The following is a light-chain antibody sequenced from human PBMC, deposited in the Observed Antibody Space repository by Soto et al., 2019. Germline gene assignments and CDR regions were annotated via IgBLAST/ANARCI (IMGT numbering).Light chain of an antibody. J-gene: IGKJ1*01. Sequence: DVVMTQSPLSLPVTLGQPASISCRSSYSLIHSDGDTYLHWFQQRLGQSPRRLIYEVSNRDSGVPDRFSGSGSGTDFTLKISRVEAEDGGIYYCMQGTHWPWTFGQGTEVEIK. CDR1: YSLIHSDGDTY. CDR2: EVS. V-gene: IGKV2-30*02. CDR3: MQGTHWPWT.